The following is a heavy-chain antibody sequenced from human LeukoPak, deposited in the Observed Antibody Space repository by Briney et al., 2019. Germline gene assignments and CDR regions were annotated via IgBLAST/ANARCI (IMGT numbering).Heavy chain of an antibody. CDR1: GFTFSDYY. D-gene: IGHD6-19*01. CDR3: ARALYNTGWYPDYFDS. CDR2: IKRDGSDK. V-gene: IGHV3-7*01. Sequence: GGSLRLSCAASGFTFSDYYMSWIRQAPGKGLEWVANIKRDGSDKYYVGSVEGRFTISRDNDKNSLFLQMSSLRTEDTATYYCARALYNTGWYPDYFDSWGQGALVTVSS. J-gene: IGHJ4*02.